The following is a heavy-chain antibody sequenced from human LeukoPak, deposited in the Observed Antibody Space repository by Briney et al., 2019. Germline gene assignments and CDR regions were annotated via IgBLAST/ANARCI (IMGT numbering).Heavy chain of an antibody. J-gene: IGHJ4*02. CDR2: IHYSGIT. V-gene: IGHV4-59*01. D-gene: IGHD2-15*01. CDR3: ARALRGTDFDY. Sequence: PSETLSLTCTVSGGSINNYYWSWIRQPPGKGLEWIGYIHYSGITNSNPSLKSRVTLSVDTSKNRLSLKLRSVTAADTAVYYCARALRGTDFDYWGQGTLVTVSS. CDR1: GGSINNYY.